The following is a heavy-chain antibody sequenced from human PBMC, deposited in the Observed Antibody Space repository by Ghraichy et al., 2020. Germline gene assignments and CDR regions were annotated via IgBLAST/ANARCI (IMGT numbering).Heavy chain of an antibody. D-gene: IGHD1-1*01. Sequence: GGSLRLSCAASGFTFKKYAMSWVRQAPVKGLEWVSAISNSGVDTYYADSVKGRFTISRDNSNNFVYLQVNSLRAEDTALYYCAKGLVDSGPNVPWFYPWGQGTLVTVS. J-gene: IGHJ5*02. CDR2: ISNSGVDT. CDR1: GFTFKKYA. CDR3: AKGLVDSGPNVPWFYP. V-gene: IGHV3-23*01.